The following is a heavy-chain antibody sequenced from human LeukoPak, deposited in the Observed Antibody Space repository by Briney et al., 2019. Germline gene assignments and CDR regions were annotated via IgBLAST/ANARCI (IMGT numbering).Heavy chain of an antibody. D-gene: IGHD5-18*01. CDR3: AISTGYSYGSNDY. V-gene: IGHV1-69*02. CDR1: GYTFTGYY. Sequence: SVKVSCKASGYTFTGYYMHWVRQAPGQGLEWMGRIIPILGIANYAQKFQGRVTITADKSTSTAYMELSSLRSEDTAVYYCAISTGYSYGSNDYWGQGTLVTVSS. J-gene: IGHJ4*02. CDR2: IIPILGIA.